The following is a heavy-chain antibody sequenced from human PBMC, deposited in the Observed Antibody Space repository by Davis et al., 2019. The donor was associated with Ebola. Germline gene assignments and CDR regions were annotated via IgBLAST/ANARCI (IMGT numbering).Heavy chain of an antibody. Sequence: DFVKGRFTISRDNSKNTLHLQMNSLRTEDTAVYYCAKDQPGSDSSWGRKYYSYGMDVWGQGATVTVSS. V-gene: IGHV3-30*02. J-gene: IGHJ6*02. CDR3: AKDQPGSDSSWGRKYYSYGMDV. D-gene: IGHD3-16*01.